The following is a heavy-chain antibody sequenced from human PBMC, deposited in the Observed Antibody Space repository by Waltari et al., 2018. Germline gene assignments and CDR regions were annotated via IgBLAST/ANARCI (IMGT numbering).Heavy chain of an antibody. CDR3: ARGGRGTGFWSGPWYGMDV. V-gene: IGHV4-59*01. CDR2: IYYSGST. Sequence: QVQLQESGPGLVKPSETLSLTCTVSGGSFSSYYWSWIRQSPGKGLEWIGNIYYSGSTNYNPSLKRRVTISVDTSKNQFSRKLSSVTAADTAVYYCARGGRGTGFWSGPWYGMDVWGQGTTVTVSS. D-gene: IGHD3-3*01. CDR1: GGSFSSYY. J-gene: IGHJ6*02.